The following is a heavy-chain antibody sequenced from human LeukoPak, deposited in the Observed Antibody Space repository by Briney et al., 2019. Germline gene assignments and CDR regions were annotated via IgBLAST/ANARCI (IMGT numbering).Heavy chain of an antibody. CDR1: GVSISSGSYY. V-gene: IGHV4-61*02. CDR3: AREVGSFDY. J-gene: IGHJ4*02. D-gene: IGHD1-26*01. CDR2: IYTSGST. Sequence: SETLSLTCTVSGVSISSGSYYWSWIRQPAGKGLEWIGRIYTSGSTNYNPSLKSRVTISVDTSKNQFSLKLSSVTATDTAVYYCAREVGSFDYWGQGTLVTVSS.